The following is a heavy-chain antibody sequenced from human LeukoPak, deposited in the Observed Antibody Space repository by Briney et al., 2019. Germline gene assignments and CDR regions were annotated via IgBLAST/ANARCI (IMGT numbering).Heavy chain of an antibody. CDR1: GFTFSSYG. J-gene: IGHJ4*02. Sequence: PGGSLRLSCAASGFTFSSYGMHWVRQAPGKGLEWVSGISWNSGSIGYADSVKGRFTISRDNAKNSLYLQMNSLRAEDMALYYCAKDKGYQLLGGYFDYWGQGTLVTVSS. V-gene: IGHV3-9*03. CDR3: AKDKGYQLLGGYFDY. D-gene: IGHD2-2*01. CDR2: ISWNSGSI.